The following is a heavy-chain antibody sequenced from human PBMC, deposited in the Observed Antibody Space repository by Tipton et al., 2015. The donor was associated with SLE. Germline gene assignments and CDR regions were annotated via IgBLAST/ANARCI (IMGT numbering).Heavy chain of an antibody. D-gene: IGHD3-16*01. CDR3: ARHTYPYYFDH. CDR2: IYYSGST. J-gene: IGHJ4*02. V-gene: IGHV4-39*07. Sequence: TLSLTCTVSGGSISNSSYYWGWVRQPPGKGLEWIGSIYYSGSTYDNPSLKSRVTMSVDTSMNQFSLRLTSVTAADTAVYYCARHTYPYYFDHWGQGTLVTVSS. CDR1: GGSISNSSYY.